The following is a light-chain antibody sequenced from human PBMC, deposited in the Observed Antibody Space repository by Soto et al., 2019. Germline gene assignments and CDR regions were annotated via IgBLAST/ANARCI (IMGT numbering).Light chain of an antibody. Sequence: QPVLTQSPSASASLGASVKLTCTLSSGHNNYAIAWHQQQPEKGLRYLMKLNSDGSHTKGDGIPDRFSGSSSGTERHLTISSLQSEDEADYYCQTWGTAIHDVIFGGGTKLTVL. CDR3: QTWGTAIHDVI. CDR1: SGHNNYA. CDR2: LNSDGSH. V-gene: IGLV4-69*01. J-gene: IGLJ2*01.